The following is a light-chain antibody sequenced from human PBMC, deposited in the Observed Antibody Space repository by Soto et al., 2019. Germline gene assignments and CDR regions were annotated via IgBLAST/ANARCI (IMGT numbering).Light chain of an antibody. CDR3: CSYAESDTMI. CDR2: EVS. Sequence: QSALTQPPSASGSPGQSVTISCTGTSSDVGGYNYISWYQHHPGKAPKLMIYEVSQRPSGVPDRFSGSKSGNTASLTVSGLQAEDEADYYCCSYAESDTMIFGGGTKLTVL. CDR1: SSDVGGYNY. V-gene: IGLV2-8*01. J-gene: IGLJ2*01.